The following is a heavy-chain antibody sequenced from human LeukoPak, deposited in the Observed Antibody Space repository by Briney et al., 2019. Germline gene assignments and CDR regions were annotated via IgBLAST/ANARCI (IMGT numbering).Heavy chain of an antibody. J-gene: IGHJ3*02. Sequence: ASVKVSCKASGGTFSSSAISWVRQAPGQGLEWMGGIIPIFGTANYAQKFQGRVTITTDESTSTAYMELSSLRSEDTAVYYCARDLNPYSGKYYGFDIWGQGAMVTVSS. CDR3: ARDLNPYSGKYYGFDI. CDR2: IIPIFGTA. V-gene: IGHV1-69*05. D-gene: IGHD1-26*01. CDR1: GGTFSSSA.